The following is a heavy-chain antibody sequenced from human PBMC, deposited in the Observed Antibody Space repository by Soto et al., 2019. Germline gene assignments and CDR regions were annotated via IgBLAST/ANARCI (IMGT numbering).Heavy chain of an antibody. V-gene: IGHV1-8*01. CDR3: ARGVSYDYIWGSYRRLADAFDI. J-gene: IGHJ3*02. CDR1: GYTFTSYD. CDR2: MNPNSGNT. Sequence: AASVKVSCKASGYTFTSYDINCVRQATGQGLEWMGWMNPNSGNTGYAQKFQGRVTMTRNTSISTAYMELSSLRSEDTAVYYCARGVSYDYIWGSYRRLADAFDIWGQGTMVTVSS. D-gene: IGHD3-16*02.